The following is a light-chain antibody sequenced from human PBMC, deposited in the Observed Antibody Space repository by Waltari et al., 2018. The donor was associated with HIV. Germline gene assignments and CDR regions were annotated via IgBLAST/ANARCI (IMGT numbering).Light chain of an antibody. CDR1: STVLSPSNNQNY. V-gene: IGKV4-1*01. CDR3: QQFYAAPLT. Sequence: IVLTQSPHSLAVSLGERVTITCKSSSTVLSPSNNQNYLVWYQHKSRQSPKLIMKWGSARQSGVPDRFRGSGSGTDFSLTISSLETEDAAVYYCQQFYAAPLTFGQGTRV. J-gene: IGKJ3*01. CDR2: WGS.